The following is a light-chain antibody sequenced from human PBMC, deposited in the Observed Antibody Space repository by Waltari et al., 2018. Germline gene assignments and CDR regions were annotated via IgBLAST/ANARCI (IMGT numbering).Light chain of an antibody. Sequence: EIVLTQSPGTLSLSPGEGATLSCRASQSFTRYLAWYQHKPGQAPRLLIYDASTRAAGIADRFSGSGSGTDFSLTISRLEPEDFAVYYCQHYVSLPVTFGQGTKVEIK. CDR3: QHYVSLPVT. CDR1: QSFTRY. CDR2: DAS. J-gene: IGKJ1*01. V-gene: IGKV3-20*01.